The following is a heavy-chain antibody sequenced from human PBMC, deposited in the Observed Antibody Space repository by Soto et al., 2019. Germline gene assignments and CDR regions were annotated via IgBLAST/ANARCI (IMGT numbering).Heavy chain of an antibody. D-gene: IGHD6-19*01. V-gene: IGHV1-18*01. CDR2: ISAYNGNT. J-gene: IGHJ4*02. Sequence: ASVEVCSEASGYTFTNYGINWVRQAPGEGLEWMGWISAYNGNTNYAQKLQGRVTMTTDTSTSTAYMELRSLRSDDTAVYYCASTAAVAATFFDYCRQGTLFTVSS. CDR3: ASTAAVAATFFDY. CDR1: GYTFTNYG.